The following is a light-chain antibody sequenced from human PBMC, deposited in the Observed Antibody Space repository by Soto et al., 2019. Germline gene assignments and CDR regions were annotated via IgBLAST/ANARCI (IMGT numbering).Light chain of an antibody. Sequence: DIQMAQSPSSLSASVGDTITITCRARRNINTYLNWYQQKPGKAPKLLIFGASSLQSGVPSRFSGSGSRTDFTLTINSLQPEDFATYCCQQTSAAPFSFGPTTKVDIK. CDR1: RNINTY. J-gene: IGKJ3*01. CDR2: GAS. CDR3: QQTSAAPFS. V-gene: IGKV1-39*01.